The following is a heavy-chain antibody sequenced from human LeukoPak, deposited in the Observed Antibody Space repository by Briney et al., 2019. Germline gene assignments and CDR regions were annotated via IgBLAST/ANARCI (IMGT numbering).Heavy chain of an antibody. CDR3: AKSMVLELPFYFNY. V-gene: IGHV3-23*01. CDR2: IGGSGGST. Sequence: HAGGSLRLSCAASGFTFSSYAMSWVRQAPGKGVEWVSAIGGSGGSTYYADSVKGRFTISRDNSKNTLYLQMNSLRAEDTAVYYCAKSMVLELPFYFNYWGQGTLVTVSS. J-gene: IGHJ4*02. CDR1: GFTFSSYA. D-gene: IGHD1-7*01.